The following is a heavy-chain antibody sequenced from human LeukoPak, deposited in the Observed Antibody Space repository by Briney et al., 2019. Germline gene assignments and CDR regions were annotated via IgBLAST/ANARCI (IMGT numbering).Heavy chain of an antibody. CDR3: ARASGGDGYFDY. CDR1: GGSISSSSYY. Sequence: PSETLSLTCTVSGGSISSSSYYWGWIRQPPGKGLEWIGSIYYSGSTYYNPSLKSRVTISVDTSKNQFSLKLSSVTAADTAVYYCARASGGDGYFDYWGQGTLVTVSS. CDR2: IYYSGST. V-gene: IGHV4-39*07. D-gene: IGHD3-16*01. J-gene: IGHJ4*02.